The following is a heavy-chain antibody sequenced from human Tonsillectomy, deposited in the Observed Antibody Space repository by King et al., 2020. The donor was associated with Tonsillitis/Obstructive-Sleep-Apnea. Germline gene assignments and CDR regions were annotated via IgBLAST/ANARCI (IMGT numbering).Heavy chain of an antibody. V-gene: IGHV3-33*01. CDR2: IWCDVSNR. D-gene: IGHD5-18*01. CDR1: GFTFSSYG. J-gene: IGHJ4*02. Sequence: VQLVESGVGVVQPGRSLRLSCAASGFTFSSYGMHWIRQAPGKGLEWLAVIWCDVSNRYYADTVKGRCIISRDNSKNTLYLQMNSLRAEDTAVYYCARDGIQLWSGGFDYWGQGTLVTVSS. CDR3: ARDGIQLWSGGFDY.